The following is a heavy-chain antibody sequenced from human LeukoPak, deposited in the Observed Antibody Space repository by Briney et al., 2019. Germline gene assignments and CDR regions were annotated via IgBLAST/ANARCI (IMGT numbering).Heavy chain of an antibody. CDR1: GFTFNSHA. D-gene: IGHD3-9*01. CDR2: ISPSGGIT. J-gene: IGHJ4*02. V-gene: IGHV3-23*01. CDR3: ANLHYDILTGYIYYFDY. Sequence: GGSLRLSCAASGFTFNSHAMNWVRQAPGKGLEWVSVISPSGGITYYAESVKGRFTISRDNSKNTLYLQMNSLRAEDTAVYYCANLHYDILTGYIYYFDYWGQGTLVTVSS.